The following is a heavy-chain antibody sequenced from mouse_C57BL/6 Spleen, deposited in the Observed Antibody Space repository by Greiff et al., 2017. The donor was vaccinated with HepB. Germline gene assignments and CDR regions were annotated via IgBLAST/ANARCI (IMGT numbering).Heavy chain of an antibody. J-gene: IGHJ2*01. CDR3: ARRGSYDYDVRAFDY. CDR1: GYAFSSSW. V-gene: IGHV1-82*01. CDR2: IYPGDGDT. Sequence: VQLQQSGPELVKPGASVKISCKASGYAFSSSWMNWVKQRPGKGLEWIGRIYPGDGDTNYNGKFKGKATLTADKSSSTAYMQLSGLTSEDSAVYFCARRGSYDYDVRAFDYWGQGTTLTVSS. D-gene: IGHD2-4*01.